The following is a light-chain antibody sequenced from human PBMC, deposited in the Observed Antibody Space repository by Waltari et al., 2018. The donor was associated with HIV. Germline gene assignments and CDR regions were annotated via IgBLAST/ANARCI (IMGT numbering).Light chain of an antibody. CDR2: AAS. Sequence: IQLTQSPSSLSASVGDLVTLTCRTSQGITNAIAWYQQRPGKPPKRLIYAASSLQSGVPSRFSGSGSGTDFTLTISSLQPEDFATYYCQQSYSTPITFGQGTRLEIK. CDR3: QQSYSTPIT. CDR1: QGITNA. V-gene: IGKV1-39*01. J-gene: IGKJ5*01.